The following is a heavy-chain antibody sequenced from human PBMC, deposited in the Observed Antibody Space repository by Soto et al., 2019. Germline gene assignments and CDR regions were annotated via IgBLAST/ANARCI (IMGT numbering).Heavy chain of an antibody. CDR2: ISYDGSNK. D-gene: IGHD4-17*01. V-gene: IGHV3-30*18. Sequence: QVQLVESGGGVVQPGRSLRLSCAASGFTFSSYGMPWVRQAPGKGLEWVAVISYDGSNKYYADSVKGRFTISRDNSKNTLYLQMNSLRAEDTAVYYCAKDQGGDYEGGMDVWGQGTTVTVSS. CDR3: AKDQGGDYEGGMDV. CDR1: GFTFSSYG. J-gene: IGHJ6*02.